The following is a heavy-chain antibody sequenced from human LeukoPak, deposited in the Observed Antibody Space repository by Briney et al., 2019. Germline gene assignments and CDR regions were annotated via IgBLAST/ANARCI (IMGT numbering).Heavy chain of an antibody. CDR3: ARDYYYDSSGPDY. J-gene: IGHJ4*02. CDR1: GFTFSSYA. CDR2: ISSSSSYI. D-gene: IGHD3-22*01. V-gene: IGHV3-21*01. Sequence: GGSLRLSCAASGFTFSSYAMSWVRQAPGKGLEWVSSISSSSSYIYYADSVKGRFTISRDNAKNSLYLQMNSLRAEDTAVYYCARDYYYDSSGPDYWGQGTLVTVSS.